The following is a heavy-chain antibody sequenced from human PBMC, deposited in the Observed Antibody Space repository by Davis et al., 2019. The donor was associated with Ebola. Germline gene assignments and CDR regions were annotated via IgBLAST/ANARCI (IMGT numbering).Heavy chain of an antibody. J-gene: IGHJ4*02. V-gene: IGHV3-9*01. CDR3: ARKGDYTGGPIDF. Sequence: PGGSLRLSCAASGFTFDDYAMHWVRQAPGKGLEWVSGISWNSGSIGYADSVKGRFTISRDNAKNSLYLQMNSLRAEDTAVYYCARKGDYTGGPIDFWGQGTLVTVSS. CDR2: ISWNSGSI. D-gene: IGHD4-17*01. CDR1: GFTFDDYA.